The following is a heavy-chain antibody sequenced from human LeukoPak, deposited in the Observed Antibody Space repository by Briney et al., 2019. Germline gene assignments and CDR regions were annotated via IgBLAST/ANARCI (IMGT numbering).Heavy chain of an antibody. J-gene: IGHJ6*02. Sequence: PGGSLRLSCAASGFTVSRNYMSWVRQAPGKGLEWDSVISSGDTTYYADSVKGRFTISRDSSKNTLYLQMNSLRAEDTAVYFCARGPRLERHGMDVWGQGTTVTVSS. CDR2: ISSGDTT. D-gene: IGHD1-1*01. CDR3: ARGPRLERHGMDV. V-gene: IGHV3-66*01. CDR1: GFTVSRNY.